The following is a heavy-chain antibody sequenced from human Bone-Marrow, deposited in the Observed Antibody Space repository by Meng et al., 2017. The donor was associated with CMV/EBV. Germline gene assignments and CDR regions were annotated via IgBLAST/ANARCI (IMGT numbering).Heavy chain of an antibody. J-gene: IGHJ4*02. CDR3: TRVSQWDLLLSDY. D-gene: IGHD1-26*01. Sequence: GGSLRLSCAASGFTFSSYAMHWVRQAPGKGLEWVSSIRSSSSYIYYADSVKGRFTISRDNAKNSLYLEMSSLRAEDTAVYYCTRVSQWDLLLSDYWGQGTLVTVSS. CDR1: GFTFSSYA. CDR2: IRSSSSYI. V-gene: IGHV3-21*01.